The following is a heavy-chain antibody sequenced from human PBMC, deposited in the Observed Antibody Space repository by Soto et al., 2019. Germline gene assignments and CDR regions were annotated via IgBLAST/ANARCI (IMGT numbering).Heavy chain of an antibody. CDR1: GGSFSTYY. Sequence: QLQQWGAGLLKPSETLSLNCVVSGGSFSTYYYNWIRQSPGKGLEWVGEINHSGSNNYSTSLNSRVTMSLDTSKNQFSLKLTSVTAADTAVYYCARGGSNDWQVAFDIWGQGTMVTVSS. CDR3: ARGGSNDWQVAFDI. J-gene: IGHJ3*02. D-gene: IGHD6-19*01. V-gene: IGHV4-34*01. CDR2: INHSGSN.